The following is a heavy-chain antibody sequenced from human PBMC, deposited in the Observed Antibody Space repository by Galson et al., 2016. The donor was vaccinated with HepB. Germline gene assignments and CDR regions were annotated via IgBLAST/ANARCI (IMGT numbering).Heavy chain of an antibody. CDR2: ISTRRTT. Sequence: PLRLSCADSGFVFSNFGLSWVRQAPGKGLEWVASISTRRTTYYSDSVQGRFTISRDNSNNTLYLQMNGLRAEDTAVYYCAKERLVRRIFDHWGQGTLLTVSS. CDR3: AKERLVRRIFDH. CDR1: GFVFSNFG. D-gene: IGHD1-1*01. J-gene: IGHJ4*02. V-gene: IGHV3-23*01.